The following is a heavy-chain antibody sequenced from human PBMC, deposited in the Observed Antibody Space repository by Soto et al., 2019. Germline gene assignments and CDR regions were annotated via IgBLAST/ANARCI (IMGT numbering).Heavy chain of an antibody. V-gene: IGHV3-33*01. D-gene: IGHD6-6*01. CDR2: IWYDGSNK. CDR3: ARDWYSSSSYGMDV. CDR1: GFTFSSYG. Sequence: GGSLILSCAASGFTFSSYGMHWVRQAPGKGLEWVAVIWYDGSNKYYADSVKGRFTISRDNSKNTLYLQMNSLRAEDTAVYYCARDWYSSSSYGMDVWGQGTTVTVSS. J-gene: IGHJ6*02.